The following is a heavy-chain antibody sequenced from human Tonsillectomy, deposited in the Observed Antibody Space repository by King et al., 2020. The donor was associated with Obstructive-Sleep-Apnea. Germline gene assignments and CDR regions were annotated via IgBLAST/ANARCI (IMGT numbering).Heavy chain of an antibody. CDR1: GYTFTSYG. CDR2: ISAYNGNT. Sequence: QLVQSGAEVKKPGASVKVSCKASGYTFTSYGISWVRQAPGQGLEWMGWISAYNGNTNYAQKLQGRVTMTTDTSTSTAYMELRSLRSDDTAVYYCARDKEGGGSGWTRSFDYWGQGTLVTVSS. J-gene: IGHJ4*02. CDR3: ARDKEGGGSGWTRSFDY. V-gene: IGHV1-18*04. D-gene: IGHD6-19*01.